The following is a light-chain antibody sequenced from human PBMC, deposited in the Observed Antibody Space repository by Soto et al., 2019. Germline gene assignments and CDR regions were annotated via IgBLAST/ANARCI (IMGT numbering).Light chain of an antibody. Sequence: IQLTQSPSSLSASVGDRVTITCRASQGINTFLAWYQQKAGKAPKLLIYAASTLQSGVPSRFSGSGSGTDFALKISRVEADDVGVYYCMQATHWPITFGQGTRLEIK. V-gene: IGKV1-9*01. J-gene: IGKJ5*01. CDR2: AAS. CDR1: QGINTF. CDR3: MQATHWPIT.